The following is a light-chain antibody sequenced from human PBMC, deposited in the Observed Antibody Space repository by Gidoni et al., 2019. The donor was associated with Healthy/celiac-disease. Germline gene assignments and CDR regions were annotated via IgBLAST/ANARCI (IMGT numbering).Light chain of an antibody. Sequence: IVMTQSPLSLPVTPGEPASISCRSSQSLLHSNGYNYLDWYLQKPGQSPQLQIYLGSNRASGVPDRFSGSGSGTDFTLKISRVEAEDVGVYYCMQALQTPSFGGGTKVEIK. V-gene: IGKV2-28*01. CDR3: MQALQTPS. CDR1: QSLLHSNGYNY. J-gene: IGKJ4*01. CDR2: LGS.